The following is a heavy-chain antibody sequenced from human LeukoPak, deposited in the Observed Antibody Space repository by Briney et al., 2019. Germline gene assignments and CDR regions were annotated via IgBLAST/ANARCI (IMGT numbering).Heavy chain of an antibody. J-gene: IGHJ4*02. CDR2: IYPGDSET. D-gene: IGHD6-19*01. CDR1: GYGFSIYW. Sequence: GESLKISCKGSGYGFSIYWIGWVRQMPGKGLEWMGIIYPGDSETRYSPSFQGQVTISADKSISTAYLQWSSLKASDTAMYYCARRDSSGWSYSWGQGTLVTVSS. CDR3: ARRDSSGWSYS. V-gene: IGHV5-51*01.